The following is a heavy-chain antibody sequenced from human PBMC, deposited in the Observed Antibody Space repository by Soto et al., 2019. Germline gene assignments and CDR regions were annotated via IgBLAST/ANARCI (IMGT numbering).Heavy chain of an antibody. Sequence: GXSLRLSCAASGFTFSSYAMHWVRQAPGKGLEWVVVISYDGSNKYYADSVKGRFPISRDNSKNTLYLQMNSLRAEDTAVYYCAGSSSAVGHAFDIWGQGTMVTVSS. CDR3: AGSSSAVGHAFDI. D-gene: IGHD6-6*01. CDR1: GFTFSSYA. CDR2: ISYDGSNK. J-gene: IGHJ3*02. V-gene: IGHV3-30-3*01.